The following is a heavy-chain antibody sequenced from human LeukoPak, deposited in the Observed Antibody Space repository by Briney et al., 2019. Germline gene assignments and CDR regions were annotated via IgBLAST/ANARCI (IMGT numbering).Heavy chain of an antibody. Sequence: GASVKVSCKASGGTFSSYAISWVRQAPGQGLEWMGGIIPIFGTANYAQKFQGRVTITADESTSTAYMELSSLRSEDTAVYYCARQYYYDSSGYNHNWFDPWGQGTLVTVS. D-gene: IGHD3-22*01. CDR1: GGTFSSYA. V-gene: IGHV1-69*13. CDR2: IIPIFGTA. J-gene: IGHJ5*02. CDR3: ARQYYYDSSGYNHNWFDP.